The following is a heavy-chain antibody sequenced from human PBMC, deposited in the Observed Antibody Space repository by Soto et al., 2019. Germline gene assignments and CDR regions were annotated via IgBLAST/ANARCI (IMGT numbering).Heavy chain of an antibody. CDR1: GFTFSNFG. D-gene: IGHD2-15*01. Sequence: VQLVESGGGVVQPGRSPRLSCAASGFTFSNFGMHWVRQAPGKGLEWVAAISSDGGDKYYSHSVKDRFTISRDNSENTLFLQMNSLRVEDTAVYYCVKGSEVARQELDHWGQGILVTVAS. CDR3: VKGSEVARQELDH. V-gene: IGHV3-30*18. CDR2: ISSDGGDK. J-gene: IGHJ4*02.